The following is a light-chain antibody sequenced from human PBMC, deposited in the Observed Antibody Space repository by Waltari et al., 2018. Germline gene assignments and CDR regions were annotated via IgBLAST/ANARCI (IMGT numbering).Light chain of an antibody. CDR2: GKN. J-gene: IGLJ3*02. Sequence: YQQKPGQAPVLVIYGKNNRPSGIPDRFSGSSSGNTASLTITGAQAEDEADYYRNSRDSSGNHWVFGGGTKLTVL. V-gene: IGLV3-19*01. CDR3: NSRDSSGNHWV.